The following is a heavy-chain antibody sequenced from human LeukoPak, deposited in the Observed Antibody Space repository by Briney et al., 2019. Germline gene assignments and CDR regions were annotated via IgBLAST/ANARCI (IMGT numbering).Heavy chain of an antibody. Sequence: ASVKVSCKASGYTFTNYDINWVRQATGQGLEWMGWMNPNSGNTGYAQKFQGRVTMTRNTSISTAYMGLSSLRSEDTAVYYCARETYCSGGSCSDNYYYYGMDVWGQGTTVTVSS. D-gene: IGHD2-15*01. V-gene: IGHV1-8*01. CDR3: ARETYCSGGSCSDNYYYYGMDV. CDR2: MNPNSGNT. CDR1: GYTFTNYD. J-gene: IGHJ6*02.